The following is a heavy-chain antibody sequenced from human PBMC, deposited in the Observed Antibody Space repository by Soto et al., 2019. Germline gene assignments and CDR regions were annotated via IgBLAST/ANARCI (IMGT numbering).Heavy chain of an antibody. CDR2: IYYSGSS. V-gene: IGHV4-59*01. J-gene: IGHJ4*02. Sequence: SETLSLTCTVSGGSISSYYWSWIRQPPGKGLEWIGCIYYSGSSNYNPSLKRRGTIAVDASKKQILLKLSSVTAAHPAVSYCERDKITGTFAYWGKGPLATVP. D-gene: IGHD2-8*02. CDR3: ERDKITGTFAY. CDR1: GGSISSYY.